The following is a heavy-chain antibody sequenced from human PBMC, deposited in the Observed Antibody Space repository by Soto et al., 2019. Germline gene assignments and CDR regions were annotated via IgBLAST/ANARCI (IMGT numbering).Heavy chain of an antibody. CDR1: GGSFSGYY. CDR3: ARGHGDYDFWSGYYGNYYYGMDV. D-gene: IGHD3-3*01. V-gene: IGHV4-34*01. CDR2: INHSGST. J-gene: IGHJ6*02. Sequence: SSETLSLTCAVYGGSFSGYYWSWIRQPPGKGLEWIGEINHSGSTNYNPSLKSRVTISVDTSKNQFSLKLSSVTAADTAVYYCARGHGDYDFWSGYYGNYYYGMDVWGQGTTVTVSS.